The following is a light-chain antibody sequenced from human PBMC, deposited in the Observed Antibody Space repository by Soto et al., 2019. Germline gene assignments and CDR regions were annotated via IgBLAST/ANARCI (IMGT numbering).Light chain of an antibody. CDR3: QSYDSRLSAPYV. CDR2: DNS. J-gene: IGLJ1*01. Sequence: QSVLTQPPSVSGAPGQRVTISCTGSSSNIGAGYDVHWYQQLPGTAPKLLIYDNSNRPSGVPDRFSGSNSGTSASLAITGLQAEDEADYYCQSYDSRLSAPYVFGTGTKVTVL. V-gene: IGLV1-40*01. CDR1: SSNIGAGYD.